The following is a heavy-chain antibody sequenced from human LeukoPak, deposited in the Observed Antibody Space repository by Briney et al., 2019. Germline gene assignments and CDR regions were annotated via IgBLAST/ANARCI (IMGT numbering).Heavy chain of an antibody. J-gene: IGHJ4*02. CDR3: AKVIPVQWELPSDHY. V-gene: IGHV3-23*01. CDR1: GFTFSSYA. CDR2: ISGSGGST. D-gene: IGHD1-26*01. Sequence: GGSLRLSCAASGFTFSSYAMSWVRQAPGKGLEWVSAISGSGGSTYYADSVKGRFTISRDDSKNTLYLQMNSLRAEDTAVYYCAKVIPVQWELPSDHYWGQGTLVTVSS.